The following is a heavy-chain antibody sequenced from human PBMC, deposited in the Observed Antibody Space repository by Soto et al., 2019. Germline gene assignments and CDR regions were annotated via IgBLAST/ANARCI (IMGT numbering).Heavy chain of an antibody. D-gene: IGHD6-19*01. CDR1: GGSISSGGYY. J-gene: IGHJ4*02. CDR2: IYYSGST. CDR3: ARETPYSGWFDY. V-gene: IGHV4-61*08. Sequence: SETLSLTCTVSGGSISSGGYYWSWIRQHPGKSLEWIGYIYYSGSTDYNPSLQSRVTISVDASRTQFSLKLTSVTAADTAVYYCARETPYSGWFDYWGPGTLVTVSS.